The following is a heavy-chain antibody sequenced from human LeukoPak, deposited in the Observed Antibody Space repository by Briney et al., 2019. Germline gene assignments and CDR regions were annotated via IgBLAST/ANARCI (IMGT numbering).Heavy chain of an antibody. V-gene: IGHV3-15*01. CDR3: TKFDYAAFEY. J-gene: IGHJ4*02. CDR2: VKSKTNGGTI. D-gene: IGHD4-17*01. CDR1: GFTFSNAW. Sequence: PGGSLRLSCAASGFTFSNAWMSWVRQAPGKGLEWVGRVKSKTNGGTIDYAAPVKGRFTISRDDSKNTLYLQMNSLKTEDTAVYYCTKFDYAAFEYWGQGALFTVSS.